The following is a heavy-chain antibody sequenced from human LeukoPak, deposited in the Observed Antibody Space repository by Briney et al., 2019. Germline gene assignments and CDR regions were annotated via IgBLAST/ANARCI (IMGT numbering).Heavy chain of an antibody. Sequence: GGSLRLSCSASGLTFSTYAMHWVRQAPGKGLEYVSGISSNGGTTYYADSVKGRFTISRDNSKNTLYLQMSSLRAEDTAVYYCVKDHDWGAFHIWGQGTMVTVSS. D-gene: IGHD7-27*01. CDR1: GLTFSTYA. CDR3: VKDHDWGAFHI. J-gene: IGHJ3*02. CDR2: ISSNGGTT. V-gene: IGHV3-64D*06.